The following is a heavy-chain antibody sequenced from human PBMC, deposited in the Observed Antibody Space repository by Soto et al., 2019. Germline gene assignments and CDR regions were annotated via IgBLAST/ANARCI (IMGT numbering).Heavy chain of an antibody. V-gene: IGHV3-30*18. J-gene: IGHJ6*02. CDR2: ISYDGSNK. Sequence: GGSLRLSCAASGFTFSSYGMHWVRQAPGKGLEWVAVISYDGSNKYYADSVKGRFTISRDNSKNTLYLQMNSLRAEDTAVYYCAKGRPATDTAMVTTPYYYYYYGMDVWGQGTTVTVSS. CDR1: GFTFSSYG. CDR3: AKGRPATDTAMVTTPYYYYYYGMDV. D-gene: IGHD5-18*01.